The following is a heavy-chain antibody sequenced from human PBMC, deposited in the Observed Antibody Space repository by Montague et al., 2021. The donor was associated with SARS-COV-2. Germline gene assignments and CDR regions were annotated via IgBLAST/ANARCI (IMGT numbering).Heavy chain of an antibody. V-gene: IGHV4-39*07. CDR3: ARDDIVLQGVTKGMDV. CDR2: MYYSGST. CDR1: GGSISSSNYY. D-gene: IGHD3-10*01. Sequence: SETLSLTYTVSGGSISSSNYYWGWIRQPPGKGLEWIGNMYYSGSTYYNPSLKRRVTISIDTSKNQFSLKLSSVTAADTAVYYCARDDIVLQGVTKGMDVWGQGTTVTVSS. J-gene: IGHJ6*02.